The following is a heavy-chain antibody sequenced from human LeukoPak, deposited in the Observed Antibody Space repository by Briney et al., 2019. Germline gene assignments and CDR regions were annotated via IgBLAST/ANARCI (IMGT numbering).Heavy chain of an antibody. CDR2: IYYSGST. CDR3: ARVRVGINFHYNPVDV. Sequence: GSLRLSCAASGFTFSSYAMSWLRQPPGKGLEWIGEIYYSGSTNYNPSLKSRVSMSVAPSKRQFSLNLSSVTAADTAVYYCARVRVGINFHYNPVDVWGQGTTVTVSS. CDR1: GFTFSSYA. J-gene: IGHJ6*02. V-gene: IGHV4-34*01. D-gene: IGHD1-14*01.